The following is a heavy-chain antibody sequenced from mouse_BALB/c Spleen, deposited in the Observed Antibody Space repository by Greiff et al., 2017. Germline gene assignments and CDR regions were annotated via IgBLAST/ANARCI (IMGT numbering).Heavy chain of an antibody. D-gene: IGHD2-3*01. V-gene: IGHV5-4*02. Sequence: EVMLVESGGGLVKPGGSLKLSCAASGFTFSDYYMYWVRQTPEKGLEWVATISDGGSYTYYPDSVKGRFTISRDNAKNNLYLQMSSLKSEDTAMYYCARGAYDGYPDYWGQGTTLTVSS. J-gene: IGHJ2*01. CDR2: ISDGGSYT. CDR3: ARGAYDGYPDY. CDR1: GFTFSDYY.